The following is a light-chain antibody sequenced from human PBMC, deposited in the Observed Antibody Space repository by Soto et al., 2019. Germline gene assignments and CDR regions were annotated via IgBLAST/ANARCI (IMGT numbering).Light chain of an antibody. CDR2: DAS. CDR3: QQCDSYWT. V-gene: IGKV1-5*01. Sequence: DIQMTQSPSTLSASVGDRVTITCRASQNINNWLAWLQQRPGQAPKLLISDASNLESGVPSRFAGSGFGTDITLTISNLQPEDSATYYCQQCDSYWTFGQGTKLEI. CDR1: QNINNW. J-gene: IGKJ2*01.